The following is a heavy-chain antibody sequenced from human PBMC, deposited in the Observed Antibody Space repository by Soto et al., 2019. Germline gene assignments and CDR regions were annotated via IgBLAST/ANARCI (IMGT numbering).Heavy chain of an antibody. V-gene: IGHV3-33*01. CDR1: GFTFSSYG. CDR2: IWYDGSNK. CDR3: ESDQIVSRGEYSGSSHVYYYYGMDV. D-gene: IGHD1-26*01. J-gene: IGHJ6*04. Sequence: GGSLRLSCAASGFTFSSYGMHWVRQAPGKGLEWVAVIWYDGSNKYYADSVKGRFTISRDNSKNTLYLQMNSLRAEDTAVYYCESDQIVSRGEYSGSSHVYYYYGMDVWGKGTTVTVSS.